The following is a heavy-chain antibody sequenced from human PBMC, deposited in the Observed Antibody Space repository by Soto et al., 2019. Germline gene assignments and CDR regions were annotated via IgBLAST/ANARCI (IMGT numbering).Heavy chain of an antibody. CDR3: SIGPRCRRTSTCHGLGI. CDR2: ISTSGGRP. D-gene: IGHD3-3*01. J-gene: IGHJ4*03. V-gene: IGHV3-23*01. Sequence: KGLEWVSTISTSGGRPYYADSVKGRFTISRDNSRNTLFLQMDSLRPEDTAVYYCSIGPRCRRTSTCHGLGIWGEGT.